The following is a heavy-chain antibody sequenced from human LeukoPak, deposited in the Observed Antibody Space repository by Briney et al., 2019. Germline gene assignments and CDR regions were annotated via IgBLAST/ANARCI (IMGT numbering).Heavy chain of an antibody. Sequence: SETLTLSCTVSGGSVSSGTYNWSWNRQPTGQELEWIGNNYYSGSTNYILSLKSRVTISVDTSKYQFSLKLSSVTAAGAAVYYCAREPPINYYDNSGYFDYWGQGTLVTVSS. J-gene: IGHJ4*02. CDR3: AREPPINYYDNSGYFDY. D-gene: IGHD3-22*01. CDR1: GGSVSSGTYN. CDR2: NYYSGST. V-gene: IGHV4-61*01.